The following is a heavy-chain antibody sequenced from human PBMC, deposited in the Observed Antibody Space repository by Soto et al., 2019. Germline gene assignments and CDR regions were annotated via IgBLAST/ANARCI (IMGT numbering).Heavy chain of an antibody. CDR1: GFSLSTNGVG. V-gene: IGHV2-5*02. CDR3: AHSTDTSMALDY. J-gene: IGHJ4*02. D-gene: IGHD5-18*01. CDR2: IYWDADK. Sequence: QVTLKESGPTLVQPTQTLTLTCTFSGFSLSTNGVGVGWIRQPPGKALEWLALIYWDADKRYRPSLKSRLTITKDTSKNQVDLTMTNMDPVDTATYYCAHSTDTSMALDYWGQGTLVTVSS.